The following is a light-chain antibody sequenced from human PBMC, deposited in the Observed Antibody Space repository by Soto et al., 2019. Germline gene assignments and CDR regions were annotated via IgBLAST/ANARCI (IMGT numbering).Light chain of an antibody. CDR1: QSISSW. CDR2: DAS. Sequence: MPMAQSPAPLSAYVRDSVAVTCRASQSISSWLAWYQQKPGKAPNLLIYDASSLESGVPSRFSGSGSGTEFTLTISSLQPDDFATYYCQQTESYPSTFGGGTKVDIK. CDR3: QQTESYPST. V-gene: IGKV1-5*01. J-gene: IGKJ4*01.